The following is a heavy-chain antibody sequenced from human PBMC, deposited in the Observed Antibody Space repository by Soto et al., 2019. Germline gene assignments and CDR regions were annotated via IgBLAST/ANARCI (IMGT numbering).Heavy chain of an antibody. J-gene: IGHJ6*03. D-gene: IGHD6-13*01. CDR3: ARMWYSSIPFYYYMDV. Sequence: GASVKVSCKASGYAFTSYDINWVRQATGQGLEWMGWMNPNSGNTGYAQKFQGRVTMTRNTSISTAYMELSSLRSEDTAVYYCARMWYSSIPFYYYMDVWGKGTTVTVSS. V-gene: IGHV1-8*01. CDR1: GYAFTSYD. CDR2: MNPNSGNT.